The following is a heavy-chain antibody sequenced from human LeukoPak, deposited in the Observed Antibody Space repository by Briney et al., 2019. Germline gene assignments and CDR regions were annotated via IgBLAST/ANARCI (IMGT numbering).Heavy chain of an antibody. CDR1: GGSFSGYY. V-gene: IGHV4-34*01. Sequence: PSETLSLTCAVYGGSFSGYYWSWIRQPPGKGLEWIGEINHSGSTNYNPSLKSRVTISVDTSKNQFSLKLSPVTAADTAVYYCASSLGMDVWGQGTRVTVSS. J-gene: IGHJ6*02. CDR3: ASSLGMDV. CDR2: INHSGST.